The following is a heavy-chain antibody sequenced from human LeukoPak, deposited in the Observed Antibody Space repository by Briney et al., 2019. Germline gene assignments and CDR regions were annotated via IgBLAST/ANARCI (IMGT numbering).Heavy chain of an antibody. CDR3: AKVGSMVTALKPAYYFDY. D-gene: IGHD2-21*02. J-gene: IGHJ4*02. CDR2: ISGSGGST. V-gene: IGHV3-23*01. CDR1: GFTFNSYA. Sequence: GGSLRLSCAASGFTFNSYAMSWVRQAPGKGLEWVSAISGSGGSTYYADSVKGRFTISRDNSKNTLYLQMNSLRAEDTAVYYCAKVGSMVTALKPAYYFDYWGQGTLVTVSS.